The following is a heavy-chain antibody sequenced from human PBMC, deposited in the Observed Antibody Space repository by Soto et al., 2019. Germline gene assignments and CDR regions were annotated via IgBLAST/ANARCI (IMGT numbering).Heavy chain of an antibody. D-gene: IGHD6-6*01. CDR2: IKSKTDGGTT. Sequence: PGGSLRLSCAASGFTFSNAWMSWVRQAPGKGLEWVGRIKSKTDGGTTDYAAPVKGRFTISRDDSKNTLYLQMNSLKTEDTAVYYCATDGGSSSARPDCYFDYWGQGALGTVSS. J-gene: IGHJ4*02. CDR3: ATDGGSSSARPDCYFDY. V-gene: IGHV3-15*01. CDR1: GFTFSNAW.